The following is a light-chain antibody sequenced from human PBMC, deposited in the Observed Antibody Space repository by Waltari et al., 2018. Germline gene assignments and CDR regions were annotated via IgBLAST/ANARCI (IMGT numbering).Light chain of an antibody. CDR2: GAS. V-gene: IGKV3-20*01. J-gene: IGKJ2*01. CDR1: QRLTKNY. Sequence: VLTQSPGTLSLSPGERATLSCRASQRLTKNYLAWYQQKPGQAPRLLIYGASSRAAGIPDRFSGSVSGTDVTLTISRLEAEDFAVYYCQQYGSSIMYTFGQGTKLEIK. CDR3: QQYGSSIMYT.